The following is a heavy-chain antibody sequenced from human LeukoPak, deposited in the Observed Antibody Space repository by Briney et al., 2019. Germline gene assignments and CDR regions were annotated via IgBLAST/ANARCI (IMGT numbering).Heavy chain of an antibody. CDR2: ISGSGLNT. V-gene: IGHV3-23*01. CDR3: VKDIGTVGASPFDY. CDR1: GFTFSNYA. J-gene: IGHJ4*02. D-gene: IGHD1-26*01. Sequence: PGGSLRLSCAASGFTFSNYALAWVRQAPGKGLEWVSVISGSGLNTYYTDSVKGRFTISRDNSKNTLSLQMNSLRAEDTAVYYCVKDIGTVGASPFDYWGQGTLVSVSS.